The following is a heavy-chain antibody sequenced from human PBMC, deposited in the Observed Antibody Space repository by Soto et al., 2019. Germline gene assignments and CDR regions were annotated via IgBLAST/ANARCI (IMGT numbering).Heavy chain of an antibody. CDR2: ISSNGGST. CDR3: AKGGLSGYDY. D-gene: IGHD5-12*01. J-gene: IGHJ4*02. CDR1: GFTFSSYA. V-gene: IGHV3-64*01. Sequence: GGSLRLSCAASGFTFSSYAMHWVRQAPGKGLEYVSAISSNGGSTYYANSVKGRFTISRDNSKNTLYLQMGSLRAEDMAVYYCAKGGLSGYDYWGQGTLVTVSS.